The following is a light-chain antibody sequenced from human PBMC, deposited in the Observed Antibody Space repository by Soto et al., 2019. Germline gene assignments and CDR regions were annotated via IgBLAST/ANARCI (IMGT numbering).Light chain of an antibody. J-gene: IGKJ5*01. CDR2: GAS. V-gene: IGKV1-12*01. Sequence: DIQMTQSPSFVSASVGGRGTITCRASQDIGSWLAWYQQKPGKAPDLLIYGASSLQSGVPSRFYGSGSGTDFTLTISSLQPEDFATYYCQQGGSFPITFGQGTRLEIK. CDR3: QQGGSFPIT. CDR1: QDIGSW.